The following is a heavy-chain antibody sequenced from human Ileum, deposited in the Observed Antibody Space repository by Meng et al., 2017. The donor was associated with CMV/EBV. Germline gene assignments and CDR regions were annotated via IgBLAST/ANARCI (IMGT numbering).Heavy chain of an antibody. CDR2: IYYSGST. V-gene: IGHV4-39*07. D-gene: IGHD6-6*01. Sequence: SETLSLTCTVSGGSISSSSYYWGWIRQPPGKGLEWIGSIYYSGSTYDNPSLKSRVTISVDTSKNQFSLKLSSVTAADTAVYYCARVRVAARSRFLENWGQGTLVTVSS. J-gene: IGHJ4*02. CDR3: ARVRVAARSRFLEN. CDR1: GGSISSSSYY.